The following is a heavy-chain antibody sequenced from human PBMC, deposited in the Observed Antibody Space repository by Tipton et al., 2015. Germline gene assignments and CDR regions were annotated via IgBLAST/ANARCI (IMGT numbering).Heavy chain of an antibody. CDR2: ISSSSSYI. V-gene: IGHV3-21*01. J-gene: IGHJ4*02. D-gene: IGHD2-21*02. CDR3: ARVSGSYCGGDCYY. Sequence: SLRLSCAASGFSFETHSMHWVRLAPGKGLEWVSSISSSSSYIYYADSVKGRFTISRDNAKNSLYLQMNSLRAEDTAVYYCARVSGSYCGGDCYYWGQGTLVTVSS. CDR1: GFSFETHS.